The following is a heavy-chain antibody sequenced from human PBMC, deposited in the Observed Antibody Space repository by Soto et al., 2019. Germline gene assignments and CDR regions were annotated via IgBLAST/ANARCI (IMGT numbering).Heavy chain of an antibody. CDR1: GYTFTSYG. J-gene: IGHJ6*02. D-gene: IGHD3-22*01. Sequence: ASVKVSCKASGYTFTSYGISWVRQAPGQGLEWMGWISADNGNTNYAQKLQGRATMTTDTSTSTADMELRSLRPDDTAVYYCARDSSGYYYSDYYYGMDVWGQGTTVTVSS. CDR3: ARDSSGYYYSDYYYGMDV. CDR2: ISADNGNT. V-gene: IGHV1-18*01.